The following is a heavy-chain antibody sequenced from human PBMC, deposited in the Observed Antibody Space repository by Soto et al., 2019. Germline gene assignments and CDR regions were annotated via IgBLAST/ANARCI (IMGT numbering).Heavy chain of an antibody. CDR2: MTPDSGDT. J-gene: IGHJ5*01. Sequence: QVQLVQSGAEVRKPGASVKVSCKASGHTLASYDINWVRQATGQGLEWMGWMTPDSGDTGYAQKFQSRVTMTWDTFITTAYMELSSLRSDDTAVYYCARDPFYGWFDSWGQGTLVTVFS. CDR3: ARDPFYGWFDS. D-gene: IGHD3-16*01. CDR1: GHTLASYD. V-gene: IGHV1-8*01.